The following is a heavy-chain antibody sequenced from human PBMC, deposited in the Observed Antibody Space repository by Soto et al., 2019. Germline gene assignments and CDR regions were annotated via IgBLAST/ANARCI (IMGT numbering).Heavy chain of an antibody. CDR1: GYTFTSYG. V-gene: IGHV1-18*01. CDR3: ARERAVAGNDAFDI. Sequence: ASVKVSCKASGYTFTSYGISWVRQAPGQGLEWMGWISAYNGNTNYAQKLQGRVTMTTDTSTSTAYMELRSLRSDDTAVYYCARERAVAGNDAFDIWGQGTMVTVSS. CDR2: ISAYNGNT. J-gene: IGHJ3*02. D-gene: IGHD6-19*01.